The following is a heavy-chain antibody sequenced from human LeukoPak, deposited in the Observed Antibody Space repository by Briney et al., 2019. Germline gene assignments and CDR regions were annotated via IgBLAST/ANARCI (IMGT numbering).Heavy chain of an antibody. CDR1: EFAFSSYA. CDR2: ISGSGGST. D-gene: IGHD3-10*01. Sequence: PGGSLRLSCAASEFAFSSYAMSWVRQAPGKGLEWVSAISGSGGSTYYADSVKGRFTISRDNSKNTLYLQMGSLRTEDMAVYYCARGYYYGSGSWRDYYYGMDVWGQGTTVTVSS. J-gene: IGHJ6*02. V-gene: IGHV3-23*01. CDR3: ARGYYYGSGSWRDYYYGMDV.